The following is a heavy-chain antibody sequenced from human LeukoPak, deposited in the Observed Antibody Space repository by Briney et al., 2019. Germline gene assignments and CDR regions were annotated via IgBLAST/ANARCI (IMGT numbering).Heavy chain of an antibody. Sequence: SETLSLTCAVYGGSFSGYYWSWIRQPPGKGLEWIGEINHSGSTNYNSSLKSRVTISVDTSKNQFSLKLSSVTAADTAVYYCARGQAVAGHEFDYWGQGTLVTVSS. V-gene: IGHV4-34*01. J-gene: IGHJ4*02. CDR3: ARGQAVAGHEFDY. CDR1: GGSFSGYY. D-gene: IGHD6-19*01. CDR2: INHSGST.